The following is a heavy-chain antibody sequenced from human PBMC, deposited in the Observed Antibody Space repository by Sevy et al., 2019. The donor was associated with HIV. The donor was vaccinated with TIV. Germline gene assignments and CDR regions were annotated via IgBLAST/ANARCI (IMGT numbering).Heavy chain of an antibody. Sequence: SETLSLTCAVYGGSFSGYYWSWIRQPPGKGLEWIGEINHSGSTNYNPSLKRRVTISVDTSKNQFTLKLSSVTVADTDVYYCARDRSKPYYYDSSGYYVHYGMDVWGQGTTVTVSS. V-gene: IGHV4-34*01. CDR2: INHSGST. J-gene: IGHJ6*02. D-gene: IGHD3-22*01. CDR3: ARDRSKPYYYDSSGYYVHYGMDV. CDR1: GGSFSGYY.